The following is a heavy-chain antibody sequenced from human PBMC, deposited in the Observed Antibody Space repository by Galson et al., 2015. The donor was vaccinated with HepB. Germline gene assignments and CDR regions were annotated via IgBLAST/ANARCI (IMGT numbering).Heavy chain of an antibody. V-gene: IGHV5-51*01. CDR3: ARQAQYDFWTGDSTFGGLNCFDP. D-gene: IGHD3/OR15-3a*01. CDR2: IYPRESET. J-gene: IGHJ5*02. Sequence: QSGAEVKKPGESLRISCQAFGYTFSDYWIGWGRQMPGKGLEWMGIIYPRESETRYSPSFQGKLTISADKSISTVFLQWSSLKASDTAIYYCARQAQYDFWTGDSTFGGLNCFDPWGQGTLVTVSS. CDR1: GYTFSDYW.